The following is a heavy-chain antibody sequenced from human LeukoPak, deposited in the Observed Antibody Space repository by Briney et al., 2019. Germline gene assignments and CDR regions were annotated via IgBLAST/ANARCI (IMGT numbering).Heavy chain of an antibody. CDR3: ARTGHGREYYDFWSGYQTRTYYFDY. CDR1: GYTFTSYA. D-gene: IGHD3-3*01. V-gene: IGHV7-4-1*02. Sequence: ASVKVSCKASGYTFTSYAMNWVRQAPGQGLEWMGWINTDTGNPTYAQGFTGRLVFSLDTSVSTAYLQISSLKAEDTAVYYCARTGHGREYYDFWSGYQTRTYYFDYWGQGTLVTVSS. J-gene: IGHJ4*02. CDR2: INTDTGNP.